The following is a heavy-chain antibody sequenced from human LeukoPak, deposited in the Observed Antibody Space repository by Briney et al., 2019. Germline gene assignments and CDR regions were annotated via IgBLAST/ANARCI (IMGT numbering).Heavy chain of an antibody. Sequence: GGSLRLSCAASGFMFSSNWMSWVRLAPGKGLEWVANIKEDGTETYYVDSVKDRFTISRDNSKNTLYLQMNSLRAEDTAVYYCARDRPTNREQFYEYWGQGTLVTVSS. CDR3: ARDRPTNREQFYEY. D-gene: IGHD1-26*01. CDR2: IKEDGTET. J-gene: IGHJ4*02. CDR1: GFMFSSNW. V-gene: IGHV3-7*01.